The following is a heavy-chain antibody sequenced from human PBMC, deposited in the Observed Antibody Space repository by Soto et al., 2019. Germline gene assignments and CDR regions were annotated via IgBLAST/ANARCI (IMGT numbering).Heavy chain of an antibody. J-gene: IGHJ4*02. CDR2: IYYSGST. CDR3: ARVFTAGTMVRGVIIPAYYFDY. V-gene: IGHV4-31*03. CDR1: GGSISSGGYY. Sequence: PSETLSLTCTVSGGSISSGGYYWSWIRQHPGKGLEWIGYIYYSGSTYYNPSLKSRVTISVDTSKNQFSLKLSSVTAADTAVYYCARVFTAGTMVRGVIIPAYYFDYWGQGTLVTVS. D-gene: IGHD3-10*01.